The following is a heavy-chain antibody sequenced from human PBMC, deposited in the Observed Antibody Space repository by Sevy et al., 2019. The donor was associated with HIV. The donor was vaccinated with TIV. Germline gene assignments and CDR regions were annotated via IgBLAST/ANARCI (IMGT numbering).Heavy chain of an antibody. CDR2: ISWDGGST. Sequence: GGSLRLSCAASGFSFDDSTMHWVRQAPGKPLEWVALISWDGGSTYYADSAKGRFTISRDNSKNSLYLQMKGLGAEDTALYYCVKDMGFTGTFPLDAWGQGTLVTVSS. CDR1: GFSFDDST. V-gene: IGHV3-43D*04. CDR3: VKDMGFTGTFPLDA. J-gene: IGHJ5*02. D-gene: IGHD1-1*01.